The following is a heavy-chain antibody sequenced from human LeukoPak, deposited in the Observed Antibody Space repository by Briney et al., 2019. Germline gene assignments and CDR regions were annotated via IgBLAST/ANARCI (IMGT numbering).Heavy chain of an antibody. D-gene: IGHD3-22*01. CDR1: GFTFSSYA. CDR3: ARRSGYRTYYFDD. V-gene: IGHV3-30*04. CDR2: ISNDVSNN. Sequence: PGGSLRLSCAVSGFTFSSYAMSWVRQAPGMGLEWVALISNDVSNNYYADSVKGRFTISRDNSRNTLYLQMNSLRVEDTAVYYCARRSGYRTYYFDDWGQGTLVTVSS. J-gene: IGHJ4*02.